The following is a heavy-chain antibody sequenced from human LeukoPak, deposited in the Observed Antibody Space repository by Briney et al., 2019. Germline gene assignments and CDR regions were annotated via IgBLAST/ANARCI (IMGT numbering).Heavy chain of an antibody. D-gene: IGHD3-3*01. CDR1: GGSISSRSYY. V-gene: IGHV4-39*07. CDR2: ISDSGNT. Sequence: PSETLSLTCTVSGGSISSRSYYWGWIRQPPGKGLEWIGKISDSGNTYYSPSLRSRVTISIDKSKNQFSLKLSSVTAADTAVYYCAKASYYDFWSGYYVPHYYYYGMDVWGQGTTVTVSS. J-gene: IGHJ6*02. CDR3: AKASYYDFWSGYYVPHYYYYGMDV.